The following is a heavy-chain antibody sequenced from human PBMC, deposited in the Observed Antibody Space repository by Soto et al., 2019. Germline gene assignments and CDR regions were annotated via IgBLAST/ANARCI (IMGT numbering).Heavy chain of an antibody. CDR2: IWYDGSNK. D-gene: IGHD6-13*01. Sequence: QVQLVESGGGVVQPGRSLRLSCAASGFTFSNYGMHWVRQAPGKGLEWVAVIWYDGSNKYYADSVKGRFTISRDNSKNTLYLQMNSLRAEDTAVYYCARGGKAAAAPSARAVVDYWGQGTLVTVSS. V-gene: IGHV3-33*01. CDR3: ARGGKAAAAPSARAVVDY. J-gene: IGHJ4*02. CDR1: GFTFSNYG.